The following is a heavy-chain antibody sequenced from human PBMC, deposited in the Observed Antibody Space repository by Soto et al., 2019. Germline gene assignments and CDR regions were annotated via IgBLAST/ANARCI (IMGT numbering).Heavy chain of an antibody. J-gene: IGHJ4*02. CDR3: VRGSGPDGSSATDWDH. D-gene: IGHD3-9*01. CDR2: IIHYSSYM. Sequence: PGGSLRLSCAASGFSFSYYWMNWVRQAPGRGREGWVTIIHYSSYMYYADSVKGRFTISGDNAKNSLYLQMNSLGPEDTAVYYCVRGSGPDGSSATDWDHWGQGTPVTVSS. CDR1: GFSFSYYW. V-gene: IGHV3-7*01.